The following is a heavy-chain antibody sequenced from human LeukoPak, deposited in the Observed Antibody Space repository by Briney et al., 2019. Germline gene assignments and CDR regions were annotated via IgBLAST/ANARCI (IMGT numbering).Heavy chain of an antibody. V-gene: IGHV4-59*01. J-gene: IGHJ6*03. CDR1: GGSISSYY. CDR3: ARGRCSGGSCYFFSYYYMDV. D-gene: IGHD2-15*01. Sequence: TSETLSLTCTVSGGSISSYYWSWIRQPPGKGLEWIGYIYYSGSTNYNPSLKSRVTISVDTSKNQFSLKLSSVTAADTAVYYCARGRCSGGSCYFFSYYYMDVWGKGTTVTVSS. CDR2: IYYSGST.